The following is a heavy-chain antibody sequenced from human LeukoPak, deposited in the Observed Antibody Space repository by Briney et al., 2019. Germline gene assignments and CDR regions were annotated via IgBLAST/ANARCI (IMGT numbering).Heavy chain of an antibody. Sequence: ASVKVSCKVSGYTLTELSMHWVRQAPGKGLEWVGGFDPEDGETIYAQKFQGRVTMTEDTSTDTAYMELSSLRSEDTAVYYCATVVIAVAGNHYFDYWGQGTLVTVSS. D-gene: IGHD6-19*01. CDR2: FDPEDGET. V-gene: IGHV1-24*01. J-gene: IGHJ4*02. CDR1: GYTLTELS. CDR3: ATVVIAVAGNHYFDY.